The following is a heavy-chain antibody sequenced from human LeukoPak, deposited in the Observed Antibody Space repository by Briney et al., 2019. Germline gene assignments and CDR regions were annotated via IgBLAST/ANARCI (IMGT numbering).Heavy chain of an antibody. CDR3: ARGNGLYYYGSGSYSRYYYYYYMDV. V-gene: IGHV4-61*02. J-gene: IGHJ6*03. CDR2: IYTSGST. Sequence: SETLSLTCTVSGGSISSGSYYWSWIRQPAGKGLEWIGRIYTSGSTNYNPSLKSRVTISVDTSKNQFSLKLSSVTAADTAVYYCARGNGLYYYGSGSYSRYYYYYYMDVWGKGTTVTVSS. D-gene: IGHD3-10*01. CDR1: GGSISSGSYY.